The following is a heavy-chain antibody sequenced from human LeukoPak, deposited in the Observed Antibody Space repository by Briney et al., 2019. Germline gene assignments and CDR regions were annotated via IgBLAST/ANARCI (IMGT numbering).Heavy chain of an antibody. Sequence: GGSLRLSCAASGFTFSSYAMHWVRQAPGKGLEYVSAISSNGGSTYYANSVKGRFTISRDNSKNTLYLQMGSLRAEDMAVYYCARVTYYYDSSGYHDYWGQGTLVTVSS. CDR1: GFTFSSYA. V-gene: IGHV3-64*01. CDR3: ARVTYYYDSSGYHDY. CDR2: ISSNGGST. J-gene: IGHJ4*02. D-gene: IGHD3-22*01.